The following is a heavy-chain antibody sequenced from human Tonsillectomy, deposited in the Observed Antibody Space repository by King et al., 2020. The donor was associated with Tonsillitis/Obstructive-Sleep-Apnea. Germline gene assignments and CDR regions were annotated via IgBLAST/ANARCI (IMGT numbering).Heavy chain of an antibody. V-gene: IGHV3-30*18. D-gene: IGHD4-23*01. J-gene: IGHJ4*02. CDR1: GFDFNNYG. CDR3: AKGRPGGCD. Sequence: VQLVESGGGVVQPGRSLRLSCVASGFDFNNYGIHWVRPAQGKGREGVAVITFVRSKKYYADSVKGRFTISRDNSKKTLFLQMNSLRGDDTAVYYCAKGRPGGCDWGQGARVTVSS. CDR2: ITFVRSKK.